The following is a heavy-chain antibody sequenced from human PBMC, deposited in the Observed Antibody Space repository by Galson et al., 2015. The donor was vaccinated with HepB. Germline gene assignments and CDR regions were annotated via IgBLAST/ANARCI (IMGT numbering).Heavy chain of an antibody. D-gene: IGHD6-19*01. V-gene: IGHV1-3*01. Sequence: SVKVSCKASGYTFTSYAMHWVRQAPGQRLEWMGWINAGNGNTKYSQKFQGRVTITRDTSASTAYMELSSLRSEDTAVYYCARIAVAGTRWAPFAFDIWGQGTMVTVSS. CDR2: INAGNGNT. J-gene: IGHJ3*02. CDR1: GYTFTSYA. CDR3: ARIAVAGTRWAPFAFDI.